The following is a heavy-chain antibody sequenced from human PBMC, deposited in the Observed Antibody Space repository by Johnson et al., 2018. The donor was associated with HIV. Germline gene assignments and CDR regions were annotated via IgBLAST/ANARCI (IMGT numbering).Heavy chain of an antibody. V-gene: IGHV3-20*04. CDR3: ARTQVVYAHFDI. CDR1: GFTFDDYA. D-gene: IGHD2-8*02. Sequence: EVQLVESGGGLVQPGRSLRLSCAASGFTFDDYAMHWVRQAPGKGLEWVSGINWNGGSTGYADSVNGRFTISRDNANNSLYLQRNSLGAEDTAVYYCARTQVVYAHFDIWGQGTMVTVSS. CDR2: INWNGGST. J-gene: IGHJ3*02.